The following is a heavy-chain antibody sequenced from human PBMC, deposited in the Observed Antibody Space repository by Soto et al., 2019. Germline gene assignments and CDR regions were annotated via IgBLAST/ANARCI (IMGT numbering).Heavy chain of an antibody. J-gene: IGHJ4*02. V-gene: IGHV4-30-2*01. D-gene: IGHD3-22*01. CDR1: GGSISSGGYS. CDR2: IYHSGTT. Sequence: PSETLSLTCAVSGGSISSGGYSWSWIRQPPGKGLEWIGDIYHSGTTNYNPSLKSRVTISVDRSKNQFSLKLTSVTAADTAVYYCARQRGYYVDYWGQGTLVTVSS. CDR3: ARQRGYYVDY.